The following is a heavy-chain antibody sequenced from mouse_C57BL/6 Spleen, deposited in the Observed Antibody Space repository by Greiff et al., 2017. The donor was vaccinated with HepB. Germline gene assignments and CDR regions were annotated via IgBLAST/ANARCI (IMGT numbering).Heavy chain of an antibody. CDR1: GFNIKDYY. J-gene: IGHJ1*03. CDR2: IDPEDGET. V-gene: IGHV14-2*01. D-gene: IGHD1-1*01. Sequence: DVKLVESGAELVKPGASVKLSCTASGFNIKDYYMHWVKQRTEQGLEWIGRIDPEDGETKYAPKFQGKATITAETSSNTAYLQLSSLTSEDTAVYYCARITTVVDWYFDVWGTGTTVTVSS. CDR3: ARITTVVDWYFDV.